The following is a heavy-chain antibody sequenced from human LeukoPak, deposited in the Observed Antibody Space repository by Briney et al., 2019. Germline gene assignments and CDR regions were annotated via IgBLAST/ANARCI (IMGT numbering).Heavy chain of an antibody. Sequence: MASETLSLTCTVSGGSISSYYWSWIRQPPGKGLEWIGYIYYSGSTNYNPSLKSRVTISVDTSKNQFSLKLSSVTAADTAVYYCARGEAEAFDIWGQGTMVTVSS. CDR1: GGSISSYY. J-gene: IGHJ3*02. D-gene: IGHD1-26*01. CDR2: IYYSGST. V-gene: IGHV4-59*01. CDR3: ARGEAEAFDI.